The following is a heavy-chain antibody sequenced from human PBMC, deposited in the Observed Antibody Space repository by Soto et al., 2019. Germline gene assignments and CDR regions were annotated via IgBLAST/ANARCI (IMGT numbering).Heavy chain of an antibody. CDR2: INAANGNT. CDR3: ARDQRRDYDFWSSYSQAFDN. CDR1: GYTFTTYA. D-gene: IGHD3-3*01. V-gene: IGHV1-3*01. Sequence: SAVKVSCKASGYTFTTYAMHWVRQAPGQRLEWMGWINAANGNTKTSQNFQGRVTMTRDTSASTVYMELSSLTSEDTAVYYCARDQRRDYDFWSSYSQAFDNWGQGTLVTVYS. J-gene: IGHJ4*02.